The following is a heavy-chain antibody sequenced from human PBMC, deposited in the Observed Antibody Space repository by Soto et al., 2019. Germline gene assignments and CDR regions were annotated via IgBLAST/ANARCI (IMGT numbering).Heavy chain of an antibody. CDR1: GFTFSDYA. CDR3: AKGGRQWLVTSDFNY. Sequence: GGSLRLSCAASGFTFSDYAMHWVRKAPGKGLEWVAVVSHDGRNTHYADSVKGRFTIFRDSSKNTVSLEMTSLRAEDTAVYYCAKGGRQWLVTSDFNYWGQGA. D-gene: IGHD6-19*01. J-gene: IGHJ4*02. CDR2: VSHDGRNT. V-gene: IGHV3-30*18.